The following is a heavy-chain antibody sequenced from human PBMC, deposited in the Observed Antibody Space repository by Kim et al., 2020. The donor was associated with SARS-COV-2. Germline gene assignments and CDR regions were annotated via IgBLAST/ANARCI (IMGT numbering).Heavy chain of an antibody. CDR3: ARDGGSGSSGMDV. J-gene: IGHJ6*02. D-gene: IGHD3-10*01. Sequence: NRNPTLKSRVHIQVDTSKSQCSLKLSSLTTADTAVYFCARDGGSGSSGMDVWGQGTTVTVSS. V-gene: IGHV4-59*01.